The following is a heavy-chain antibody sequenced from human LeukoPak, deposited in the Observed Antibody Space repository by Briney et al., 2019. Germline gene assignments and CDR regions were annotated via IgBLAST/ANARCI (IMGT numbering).Heavy chain of an antibody. D-gene: IGHD6-13*01. CDR2: INHSGST. Sequence: SETLSLTCAVYGVSFSGYYWSWIRQPPGKGLEWIGEINHSGSTNYNPSLKSRVTISVDTSKNQFSLKLSSVTAADTAVYYCARSRSSSWSYNWFDPWGQGTLVTVSS. V-gene: IGHV4-34*01. J-gene: IGHJ5*02. CDR3: ARSRSSSWSYNWFDP. CDR1: GVSFSGYY.